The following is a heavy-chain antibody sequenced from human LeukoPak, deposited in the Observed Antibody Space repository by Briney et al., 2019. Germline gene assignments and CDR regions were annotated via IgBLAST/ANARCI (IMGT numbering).Heavy chain of an antibody. J-gene: IGHJ3*01. CDR2: TWDDGSDK. Sequence: GGSLRLSCVASEFRLSGYAMHWVRQAPGKGLEWVAMTWDDGSDKFYADSVKGRFTVSRDNSRNTLYLQLNNPTVEDTAVYHCARPGLGVTGAFDVWGQGTMVTVPS. CDR3: ARPGLGVTGAFDV. D-gene: IGHD3-10*01. V-gene: IGHV3-33*01. CDR1: EFRLSGYA.